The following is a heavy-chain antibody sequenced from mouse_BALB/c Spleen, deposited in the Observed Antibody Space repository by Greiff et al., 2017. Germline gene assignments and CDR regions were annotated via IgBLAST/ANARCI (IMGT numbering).Heavy chain of an antibody. D-gene: IGHD4-1*01. V-gene: IGHV5-9-4*01. J-gene: IGHJ3*01. CDR1: GFTFSSYA. CDR3: ARDGAPLGRAY. Sequence: EVMLVESGGGLVKPGGSLKLSCAASGFTFSSYAMSWVRQSPEKRLEWVAEISSGGSYTYYPDTVTGRFTISRDNAKNTLYLEMSSLRSEDTAMYYCARDGAPLGRAYWGQGTLVTVSA. CDR2: ISSGGSYT.